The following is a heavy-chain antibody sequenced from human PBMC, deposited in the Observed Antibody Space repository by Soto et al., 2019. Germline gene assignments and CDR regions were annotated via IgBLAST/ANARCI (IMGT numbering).Heavy chain of an antibody. V-gene: IGHV4-30-2*01. D-gene: IGHD5-12*01. CDR3: ARDGGYGDPYYFGY. CDR2: IYHSGST. Sequence: QLQLQESGSGLVKPSQTLSLTCAVSGGAITSDGYSWSWIRQPPGKGLEWIGYIYHSGSTHYSPSLKRRVTISIDRSKNQMSRKLSSVTAADTAVYYCARDGGYGDPYYFGYWGQGTLVTVSS. J-gene: IGHJ4*02. CDR1: GGAITSDGYS.